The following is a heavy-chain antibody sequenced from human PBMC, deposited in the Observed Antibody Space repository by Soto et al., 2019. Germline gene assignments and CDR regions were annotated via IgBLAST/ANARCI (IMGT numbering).Heavy chain of an antibody. J-gene: IGHJ5*02. D-gene: IGHD5-18*01. V-gene: IGHV2-5*02. CDR3: AHSSYVQLWLPGWFDP. CDR2: IYWDDDK. Sequence: QITLKESGPTLVKPTQTLTLTCTFSGFSLSTSGVGVGWIRQPPGKALEWLALIYWDDDKRYSPSLKSRLTITKDTSKNQVVLTTTNMDPVDTATYYCAHSSYVQLWLPGWFDPWGQGTLVTVSS. CDR1: GFSLSTSGVG.